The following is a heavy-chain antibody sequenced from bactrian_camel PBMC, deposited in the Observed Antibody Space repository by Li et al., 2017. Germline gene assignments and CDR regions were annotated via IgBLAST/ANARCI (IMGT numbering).Heavy chain of an antibody. CDR3: AAQTFGGSWREERTWKY. J-gene: IGHJ4*01. CDR2: IDGAGAT. V-gene: IGHV3S53*01. Sequence: QVQLVESGGGSVQAGGSLRLSCAGSGDRASMLCMGWFRQTPGREREKVAIIDGAGATGTTGSVKGRFTISRDNAKNTVYLQMNSLKPEDTATYYCAAQTFGGSWREERTWKYWGQGTQVTVS. D-gene: IGHD6*01. CDR1: GDRASMLC.